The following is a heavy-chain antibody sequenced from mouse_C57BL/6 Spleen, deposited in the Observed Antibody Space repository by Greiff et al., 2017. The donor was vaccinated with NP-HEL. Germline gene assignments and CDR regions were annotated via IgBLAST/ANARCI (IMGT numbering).Heavy chain of an antibody. Sequence: EVQLKESGPSLVRPSPTLSLTCTVTGFSINSDCYWIWIRQFPGNKLEYIGYTFYSGITYYNPSLESRTSITRDTSKNQSSLKLSSVTTEDTATYYCARDQGYYLDYWGQGTSVTVSS. J-gene: IGHJ4*01. CDR2: TFYSGIT. V-gene: IGHV3-3*01. CDR1: GFSINSDCY. CDR3: ARDQGYYLDY. D-gene: IGHD2-1*01.